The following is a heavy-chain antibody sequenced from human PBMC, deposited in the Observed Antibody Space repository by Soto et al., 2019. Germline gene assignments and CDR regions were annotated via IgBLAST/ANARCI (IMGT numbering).Heavy chain of an antibody. CDR3: ARVLSLGELLRIFDY. CDR2: INHSGST. Sequence: SETLSLTCAVYGGSSSGHYWSWIRQSPGKGLEWIGEINHSGSTNYNPSLKSRVTISVDTSKKQFSLKLSSVNAADTAVYYCARVLSLGELLRIFDYWGQGTPVTVSS. D-gene: IGHD3-10*01. CDR1: GGSSSGHY. J-gene: IGHJ4*02. V-gene: IGHV4-34*01.